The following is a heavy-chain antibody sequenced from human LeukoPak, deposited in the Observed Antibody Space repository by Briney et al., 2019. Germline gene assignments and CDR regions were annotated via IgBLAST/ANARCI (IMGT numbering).Heavy chain of an antibody. CDR3: ARGDYYDSSGYYFDY. J-gene: IGHJ4*02. V-gene: IGHV4-59*01. CDR2: IYYSGST. CDR1: GGSISSYY. Sequence: SETLSLSCTVSGGSISSYYWSWIGQPPGKGLEGIGYIYYSGSTNYNPSLKSRVTISVDTSKNQFSLKLSSVTAADTAVYYCARGDYYDSSGYYFDYWGQGTLVTVSS. D-gene: IGHD3-22*01.